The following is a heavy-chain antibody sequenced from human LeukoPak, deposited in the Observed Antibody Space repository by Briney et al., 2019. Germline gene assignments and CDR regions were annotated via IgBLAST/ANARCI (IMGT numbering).Heavy chain of an antibody. CDR2: ISYDGSNK. V-gene: IGHV3-30*18. Sequence: GGSLRLSCAASGFTFSSYGMHWVRQAPGKGLEWVAVISYDGSNKYYADSVKGRFTISRDNSKNTLYLQMNSLRAEDTAVYYCAKDDGVVVPVFYFDYWGQGTLVTVSS. CDR3: AKDDGVVVPVFYFDY. J-gene: IGHJ4*02. D-gene: IGHD3-22*01. CDR1: GFTFSSYG.